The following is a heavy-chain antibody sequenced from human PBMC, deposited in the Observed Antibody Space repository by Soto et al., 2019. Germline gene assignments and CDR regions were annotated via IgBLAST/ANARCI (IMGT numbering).Heavy chain of an antibody. CDR1: GYTFTGYY. CDR2: INPNSGGT. D-gene: IGHD6-13*01. Sequence: GASVKVSCKASGYTFTGYYMHWVRQAPGQGLEWMGWINPNSGGTNYAQKFQGRVTMTRDTSISTAYMELSRLRSDDTAVYYCARGPDSSNYYYYGMDVWGQGTTVTVSS. V-gene: IGHV1-2*02. J-gene: IGHJ6*02. CDR3: ARGPDSSNYYYYGMDV.